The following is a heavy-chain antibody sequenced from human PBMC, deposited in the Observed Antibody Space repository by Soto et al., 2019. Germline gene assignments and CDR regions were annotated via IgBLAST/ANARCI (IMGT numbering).Heavy chain of an antibody. CDR1: GGSFSGYY. Sequence: PSETLSLTCAVYGGSFSGYYWSWIRQPPGKGLEWIGEINHSGSTNYNPSLKSRVTISVDTSKNQFSLKLSSVTAADTAVYYCARGRGRCSSTSCYSYYYYYGMDVWGQGTTVTV. V-gene: IGHV4-34*01. CDR3: ARGRGRCSSTSCYSYYYYYGMDV. CDR2: INHSGST. J-gene: IGHJ6*02. D-gene: IGHD2-2*01.